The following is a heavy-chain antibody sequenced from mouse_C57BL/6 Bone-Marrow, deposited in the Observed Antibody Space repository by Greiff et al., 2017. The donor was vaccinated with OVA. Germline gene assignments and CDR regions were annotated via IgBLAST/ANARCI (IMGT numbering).Heavy chain of an antibody. V-gene: IGHV3-6*01. D-gene: IGHD1-1*01. J-gene: IGHJ2*01. CDR2: ISYDGSN. CDR1: GYSITSGYY. CDR3: ARAYGSSYEYFDY. Sequence: VQLKESGPGLVKPSQSLSLTCSVTGYSITSGYYWNWIRQFPGNKLEWMGYISYDGSNNYNPSLKNRISITRDTSKNQFFLKLNSVTTEDTATYYCARAYGSSYEYFDYWGQGTTLTVSS.